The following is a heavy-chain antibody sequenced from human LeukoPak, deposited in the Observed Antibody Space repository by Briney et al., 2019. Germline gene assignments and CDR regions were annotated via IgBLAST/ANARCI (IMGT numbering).Heavy chain of an antibody. CDR2: INHSGST. V-gene: IGHV4-34*01. Sequence: PSETLSLTCAVYGGSFSGYYWSWIRQPPGKGLEWIGEINHSGSTNYNPSLKSRVTISVDTSKNQFSLKLSSVTAADTAVYYCASWFGDYYYYYGMDVWGQGTTVTVSS. D-gene: IGHD3-10*01. CDR3: ASWFGDYYYYYGMDV. CDR1: GGSFSGYY. J-gene: IGHJ6*02.